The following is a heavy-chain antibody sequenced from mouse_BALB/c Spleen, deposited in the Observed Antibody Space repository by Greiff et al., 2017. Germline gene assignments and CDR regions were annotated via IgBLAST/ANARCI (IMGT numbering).Heavy chain of an antibody. CDR2: ISYSGST. D-gene: IGHD2-10*01. CDR3: ARDTSYYGNYVGFAY. V-gene: IGHV3-2*02. Sequence: EVKLVESGPGLVKPSQSLSLTCTVTGYSITSDYAWNWIRQFPGNKLEWMGYISYSGSTSYNPSLKSRISITRDTSKNQFFLQLNSVTTEDTATYYCARDTSYYGNYVGFAYWGQGTLVTVSA. CDR1: GYSITSDYA. J-gene: IGHJ3*01.